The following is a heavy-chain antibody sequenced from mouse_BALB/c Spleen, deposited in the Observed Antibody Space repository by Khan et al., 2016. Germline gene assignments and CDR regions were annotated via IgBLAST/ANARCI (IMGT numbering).Heavy chain of an antibody. CDR2: INSDGSAI. CDR1: GFTFSGFW. D-gene: IGHD2-3*01. Sequence: EVQLLETGGGLVQPGGSRGLSCEGSGFTFSGFWMSWVRQTPGKTLEWIGDINSDGSAINYAPSIKDRFTIFRDNDKSTLYLQMSNVRSEDTATYFCMRYDGYYWYFDVWGAGTTVTVPS. V-gene: IGHV11-2*02. J-gene: IGHJ1*01. CDR3: MRYDGYYWYFDV.